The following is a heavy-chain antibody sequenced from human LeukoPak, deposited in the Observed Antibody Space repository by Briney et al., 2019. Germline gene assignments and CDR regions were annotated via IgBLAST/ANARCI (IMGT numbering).Heavy chain of an antibody. V-gene: IGHV3-23*01. D-gene: IGHD6-13*01. CDR2: LSGSDGIT. Sequence: PGRSVRLSGAASRLNLSDNYMSWVRPAPGKGLEWGSHLSGSDGITYYADSVKGRFTISIDNAKNTVYLQMDSLRAEDTAVYYCAKDVTIYSTSLYEYFQHWGQGTLVTVFS. CDR3: AKDVTIYSTSLYEYFQH. CDR1: RLNLSDNY. J-gene: IGHJ1*01.